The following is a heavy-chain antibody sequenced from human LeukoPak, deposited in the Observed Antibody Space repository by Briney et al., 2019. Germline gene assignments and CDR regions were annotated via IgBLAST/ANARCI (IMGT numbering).Heavy chain of an antibody. CDR1: GYTFTSYG. CDR2: ISSHNDNT. V-gene: IGHV1-18*01. J-gene: IGHJ4*02. Sequence: ALVNVSRQASGYTFTSYGIIWVRQAPGQGLEWMGWISSHNDNTNYAQKFQGRATMTTDTSTSTAYMDLRSLRSDDTAVYYCARDPSGDRGYFDYWGQGTLVTVSS. D-gene: IGHD7-27*01. CDR3: ARDPSGDRGYFDY.